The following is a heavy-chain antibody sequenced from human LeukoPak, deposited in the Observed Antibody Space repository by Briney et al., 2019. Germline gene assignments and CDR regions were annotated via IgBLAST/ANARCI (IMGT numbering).Heavy chain of an antibody. CDR3: AKDKSRIAAAGTVGDY. Sequence: GGSLRLSCAASGFTFSSYGMHWVRQAPGKGLEWVAFIRYDGSNKYYADSVKGRFTISRDNSKNTLYLQMNSLRAEDTAVYYCAKDKSRIAAAGTVGDYWGQGTLVTVSS. V-gene: IGHV3-30*02. CDR1: GFTFSSYG. CDR2: IRYDGSNK. J-gene: IGHJ4*02. D-gene: IGHD6-13*01.